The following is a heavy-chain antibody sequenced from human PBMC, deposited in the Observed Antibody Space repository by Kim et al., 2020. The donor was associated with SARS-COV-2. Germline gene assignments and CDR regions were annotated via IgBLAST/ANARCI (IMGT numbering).Heavy chain of an antibody. Sequence: GGSLRLSCAASGFSFSNYARRWFRQAPGTGLEWVSSISGGDTTYYAESAKGRFSISRDNTQSPWYLQMHSLRAEDTAVYYWARVVSGPRVGEAAFSLWG. CDR1: GFSFSNYA. CDR2: ISGGDTT. J-gene: IGHJ3*01. CDR3: ARVVSGPRVGEAAFSL. D-gene: IGHD3-10*01. V-gene: IGHV3-23*01.